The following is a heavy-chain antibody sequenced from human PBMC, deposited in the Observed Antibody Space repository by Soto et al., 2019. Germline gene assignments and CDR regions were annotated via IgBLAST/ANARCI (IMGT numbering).Heavy chain of an antibody. J-gene: IGHJ4*02. V-gene: IGHV2-5*01. Sequence: KESGPALVNPTQTLTLTCTFSGFSLSPSGVAVAWIRQPPGKALEWLALIYWNGIERYSPSLKSRLTITKDTSKNQVVLTVTNMDPVDTATYFCAHGDPLDFHYWGQGTLVTVSP. CDR1: GFSLSPSGVA. D-gene: IGHD3-10*01. CDR2: IYWNGIE. CDR3: AHGDPLDFHY.